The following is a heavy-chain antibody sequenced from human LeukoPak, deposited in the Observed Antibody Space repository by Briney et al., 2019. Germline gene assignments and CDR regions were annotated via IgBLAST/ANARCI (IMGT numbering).Heavy chain of an antibody. D-gene: IGHD6-19*01. CDR2: IIPIFGIA. V-gene: IGHV1-69*04. J-gene: IGHJ4*02. Sequence: ASVKVSCKASGGTFSSYAISWVRQAPGQGLEWMGRIIPIFGIANYAQKFQGRVTITADKSTSTAYMELSSLGSEDTAVYYCARIAVAGTGYFDYWGQGTLVTVSS. CDR3: ARIAVAGTGYFDY. CDR1: GGTFSSYA.